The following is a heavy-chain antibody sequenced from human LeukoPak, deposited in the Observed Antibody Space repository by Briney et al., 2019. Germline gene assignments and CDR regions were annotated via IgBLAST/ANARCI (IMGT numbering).Heavy chain of an antibody. CDR3: AKRGVVIRVILVGFHKEAYYFDS. J-gene: IGHJ4*02. D-gene: IGHD3-22*01. CDR1: GITLSNYG. V-gene: IGHV3-23*01. CDR2: ISDSGGRT. Sequence: GGSLRLSCAVSGITLSNYGMSWVRQAPGKGLEWVAGISDSGGRTNYADSVKGRFTVSRDNPKNTLYLQMNSLRAEDTAVYFCAKRGVVIRVILVGFHKEAYYFDSWGQGALVTVSS.